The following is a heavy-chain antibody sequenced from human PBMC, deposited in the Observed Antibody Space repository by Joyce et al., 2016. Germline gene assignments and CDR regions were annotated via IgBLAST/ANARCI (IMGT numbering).Heavy chain of an antibody. J-gene: IGHJ4*02. V-gene: IGHV1-18*01. CDR3: ARDRAGTIDY. CDR2: ITTYNGNT. D-gene: IGHD1-1*01. CDR1: GYTFINYG. Sequence: QVQLVQSGAEVKKPGASVKVSCKASGYTFINYGINWVRQAPGQGLEWMGWITTYNGNTNYAQKRQVRVTMTTDTSTTTAYMELRSLRSDDTAMYYCARDRAGTIDYWGQGTLVTVSS.